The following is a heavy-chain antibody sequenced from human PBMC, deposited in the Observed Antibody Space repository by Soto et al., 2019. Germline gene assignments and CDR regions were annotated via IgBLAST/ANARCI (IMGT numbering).Heavy chain of an antibody. V-gene: IGHV3-64D*08. J-gene: IGHJ3*02. Sequence: GGSLRLSCSASGFTFSSYAMHWVRQAPGKGLEYVSAISSNGGSTYYADSVKGRFTISRDNSKNTLYLQMSSLRAEDTAVYYCVKDSTPCGGDCYALRRADAFDIWGQGTMVTVSS. CDR1: GFTFSSYA. CDR3: VKDSTPCGGDCYALRRADAFDI. D-gene: IGHD2-21*02. CDR2: ISSNGGST.